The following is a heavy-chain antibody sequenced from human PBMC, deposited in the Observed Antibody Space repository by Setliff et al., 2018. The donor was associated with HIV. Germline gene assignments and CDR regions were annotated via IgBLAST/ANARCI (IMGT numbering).Heavy chain of an antibody. CDR3: ARAPSNYYYYYMDV. J-gene: IGHJ6*03. CDR1: GGSISTSNW. V-gene: IGHV4-28*03. CDR2: IYYSGST. Sequence: ETLSLTCTVSGGSISTSNWWGWIRQTPGKGLEWIGYIYYSGSTNYNPSLKSRVTISVDTSKNQFSLKLSSVTAADTAVYYCARAPSNYYYYYMDVWGKGTTVTVSS.